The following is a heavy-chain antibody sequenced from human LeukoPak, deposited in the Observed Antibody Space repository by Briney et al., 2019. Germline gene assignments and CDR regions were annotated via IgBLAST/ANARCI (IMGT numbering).Heavy chain of an antibody. D-gene: IGHD6-19*01. J-gene: IGHJ4*02. CDR1: GFTLEDFA. CDR3: AKLSSGWDY. CDR2: ISWDSVTI. V-gene: IGHV3-9*01. Sequence: PGRSLRLSCSVSGFTLEDFAMHWVRHAPGKGLEWVAQISWDSVTIRYADSVKGRFTISRDNSKNTLYLQMNSLRAEDTAVYYCAKLSSGWDYWGQGTLVTVSS.